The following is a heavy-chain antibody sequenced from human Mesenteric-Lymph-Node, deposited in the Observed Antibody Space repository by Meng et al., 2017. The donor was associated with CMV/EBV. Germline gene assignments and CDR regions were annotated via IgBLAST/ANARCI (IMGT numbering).Heavy chain of an antibody. D-gene: IGHD1-26*01. Sequence: GESLKISCAASGFTFSSYSMNWVRQAPGKGLEWVANINADETEKHYVDSVKGRFTISRDNSKNSLYLQMNSLRAEDTALYYCAKDIAVGASTSAFDYWGQGTLVTVSS. CDR1: GFTFSSYS. CDR3: AKDIAVGASTSAFDY. V-gene: IGHV3-7*03. CDR2: INADETEK. J-gene: IGHJ4*02.